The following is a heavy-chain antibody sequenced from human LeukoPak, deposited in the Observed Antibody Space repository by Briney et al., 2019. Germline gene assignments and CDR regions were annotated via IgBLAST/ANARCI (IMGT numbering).Heavy chain of an antibody. V-gene: IGHV4-61*01. CDR1: GGSISSSSYY. D-gene: IGHD6-19*01. CDR3: ARVSRYSSGWYGYYYYYMDV. Sequence: SETLSLTCTVSGGSISSSSYYWSWIRQPPGKGLEWIGYIYYSGSTNYNPSLKSRVTISVDTSKNQFSLKLSSVTAADTAVYYCARVSRYSSGWYGYYYYYMDVWGKGTTVTVSS. CDR2: IYYSGST. J-gene: IGHJ6*03.